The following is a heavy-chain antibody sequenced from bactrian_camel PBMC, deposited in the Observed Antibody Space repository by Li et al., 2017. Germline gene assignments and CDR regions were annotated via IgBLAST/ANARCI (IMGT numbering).Heavy chain of an antibody. D-gene: IGHD5*01. CDR2: LTADGFRT. J-gene: IGHJ4*01. Sequence: VQLVESGGGSVQAGGSLRLSCVASGFIFSSYIMTWVRQVPGKGLEWVSTLTADGFRTYSADSVMGRFTISRDNAKNTLYLQMNSLKSEDTALYYCARGGWWYDYWGQGTQVTVS. CDR1: GFIFSSYI. CDR3: ARGGWWYDY. V-gene: IGHV3S40*01.